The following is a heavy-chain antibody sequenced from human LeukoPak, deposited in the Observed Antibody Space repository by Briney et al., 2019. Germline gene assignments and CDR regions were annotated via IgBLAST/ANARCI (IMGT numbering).Heavy chain of an antibody. CDR2: IYYSGST. V-gene: IGHV4-59*01. Sequence: SEALSLTCTVSGVSISSYYWSWIRQPPGKGLEWIGYIYYSGSTNYNPSLKSRVTISVDTSKNQFSLKLSSVTAADTAVYYCARDLGSLNYDYWGQGTLVTVSS. CDR3: ARDLGSLNYDY. CDR1: GVSISSYY. D-gene: IGHD3-10*01. J-gene: IGHJ4*02.